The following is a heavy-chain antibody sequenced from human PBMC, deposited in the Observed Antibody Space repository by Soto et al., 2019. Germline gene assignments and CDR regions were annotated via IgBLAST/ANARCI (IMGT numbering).Heavy chain of an antibody. CDR3: ARLHGYCISSSCHGHYAMDV. CDR1: GDTISTSGYT. J-gene: IGHJ6*02. CDR2: TYHSGNP. Sequence: SETLSLTCDVSGDTISTSGYTWAWIRQPPGKALEWIGHTYHSGNPYYNPSLKSRVIISVDRSKNQFSLKVTSVTAADTAVYYCARLHGYCISSSCHGHYAMDVWGQGTTVTVSS. V-gene: IGHV4-30-2*01. D-gene: IGHD2-2*01.